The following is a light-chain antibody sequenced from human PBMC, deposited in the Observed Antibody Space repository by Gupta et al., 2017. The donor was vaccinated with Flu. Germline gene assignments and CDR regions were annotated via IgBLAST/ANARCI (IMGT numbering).Light chain of an antibody. CDR3: QQYAVSPPFT. Sequence: EIVLTQSPAPLSSSPGERATLSCGASQTVSSNYLAWYQQKPGLAPRLIIYDAATRATGIPDRFSGSGSATDFTLTISGLEPEDFAVYYCQQYAVSPPFTFGQGTRLDIK. CDR2: DAA. CDR1: QTVSSNY. V-gene: IGKV3D-20*01. J-gene: IGKJ2*01.